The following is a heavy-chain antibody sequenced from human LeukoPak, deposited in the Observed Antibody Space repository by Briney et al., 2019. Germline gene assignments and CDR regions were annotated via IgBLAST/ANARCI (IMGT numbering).Heavy chain of an antibody. D-gene: IGHD3-22*01. CDR2: ISYDGSNK. J-gene: IGHJ4*02. V-gene: IGHV3-30*18. CDR3: AKSPTGFNYYDSSGYFEY. Sequence: GGSLRLSCAASGFTFGSYGMHWVRQAPGKGLEWVAVISYDGSNKYYADSVKGRFTISRDNSKNTLYLQMNSLRAEDTAVYYCAKSPTGFNYYDSSGYFEYWGQGTLVTVSS. CDR1: GFTFGSYG.